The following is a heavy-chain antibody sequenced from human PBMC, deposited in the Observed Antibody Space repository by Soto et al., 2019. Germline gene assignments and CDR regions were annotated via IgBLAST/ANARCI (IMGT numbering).Heavy chain of an antibody. CDR2: IKSDGSGT. CDR3: VRGDGDYHAGNGYLGRH. D-gene: IGHD5-18*01. CDR1: GFTFRTYW. Sequence: EVQLVESGGGLVQLGGSLRLSCEASGFTFRTYWMHWVRQAPGKGLVWVSRIKSDGSGTYYADSVEGRFTISRANAQNTLYLQMNSLRAEDTAVYYCVRGDGDYHAGNGYLGRHWGQGTLVTVSS. J-gene: IGHJ4*02. V-gene: IGHV3-74*01.